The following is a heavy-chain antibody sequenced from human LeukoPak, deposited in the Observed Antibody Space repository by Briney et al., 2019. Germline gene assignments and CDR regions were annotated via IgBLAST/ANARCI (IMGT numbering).Heavy chain of an antibody. D-gene: IGHD6-19*01. CDR2: MNPNSGNT. V-gene: IGHV1-8*01. Sequence: ASVKVSCKASGYTFTTYDINWVRQATGQGLAWMGWMNPNSGNTGYTQKFQGRVTMTRNTSISTAYMELSSLRSEDAAVYYCARGRGSGHKENWFDPWGQGTLVTVSS. J-gene: IGHJ5*02. CDR3: ARGRGSGHKENWFDP. CDR1: GYTFTTYD.